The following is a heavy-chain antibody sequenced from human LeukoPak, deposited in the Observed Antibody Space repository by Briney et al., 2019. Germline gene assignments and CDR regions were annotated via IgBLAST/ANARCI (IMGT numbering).Heavy chain of an antibody. V-gene: IGHV3-7*04. Sequence: GGSLRLSCAGSGFNFGDYWMTWVRQAPGKGLQWVGNIKEDGSERYYVDSVEGRFNISRDNAKNSVLDSLRVEDTGVYFCSRASGNKLLRYWGQGTRVTVSS. CDR1: GFNFGDYW. CDR2: IKEDGSER. CDR3: SRASGNKLLRY. J-gene: IGHJ4*02. D-gene: IGHD2-21*02.